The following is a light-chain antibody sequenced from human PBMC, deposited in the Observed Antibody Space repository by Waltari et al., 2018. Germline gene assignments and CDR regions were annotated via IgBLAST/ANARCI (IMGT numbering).Light chain of an antibody. CDR2: YDS. V-gene: IGLV3-21*04. J-gene: IGLJ3*02. CDR1: NLGRKS. CDR3: QVWDYIQGV. Sequence: SYVLTQPPSVSVAPGKTARITCGGNNLGRKSVHGYQQKAGQAPVLVIHYDSGRPTGLPGRFSGSPAGDAATLSISRVEAGEEADYFCQVWDYIQGVFGGGTKLTVL.